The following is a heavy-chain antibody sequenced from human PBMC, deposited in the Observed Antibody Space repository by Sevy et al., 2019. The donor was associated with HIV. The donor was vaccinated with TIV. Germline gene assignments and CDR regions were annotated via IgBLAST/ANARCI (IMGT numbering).Heavy chain of an antibody. CDR3: AITKDYYDSSGCPFDY. Sequence: ASVKVSCKVSGYTLSQVSMQWVRQVPGKGLEWMGSFDPEDGETIYAQKFQGRLTMTEDTSTDTAYMELSSLKSEDTAVFYCAITKDYYDSSGCPFDYWGQGTLVTVSS. V-gene: IGHV1-24*01. D-gene: IGHD3-22*01. CDR2: FDPEDGET. CDR1: GYTLSQVS. J-gene: IGHJ4*02.